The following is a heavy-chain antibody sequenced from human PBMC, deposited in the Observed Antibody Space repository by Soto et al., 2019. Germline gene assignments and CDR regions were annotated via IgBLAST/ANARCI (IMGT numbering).Heavy chain of an antibody. Sequence: QVQLQESGPGLLKPSETLSLTCTISGASIAGYYGSWIRQSPGKGLEWIGYVYSSGSTNYNPSLQSRVAMSIDTSKRQSSLKLTSVTAADTALYYCARHWWSSGSYLVFDSWGQGTLVTVSS. CDR1: GASIAGYY. V-gene: IGHV4-59*08. J-gene: IGHJ4*02. CDR2: VYSSGST. CDR3: ARHWWSSGSYLVFDS. D-gene: IGHD6-19*01.